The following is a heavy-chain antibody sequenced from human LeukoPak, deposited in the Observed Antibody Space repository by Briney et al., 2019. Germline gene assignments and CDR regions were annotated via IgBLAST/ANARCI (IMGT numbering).Heavy chain of an antibody. D-gene: IGHD6-19*01. V-gene: IGHV1-2*02. CDR3: ARDRIAVAPDAFDI. Sequence: ASVKVSCKASGYTFTGYYMHWVRQAPGQGLEWMGWINPNSGGTNYAQKFQGRVTMTRDTSISTAYMELSRLRSDDTAVYYCARDRIAVAPDAFDIWGQGTMVTVSS. CDR1: GYTFTGYY. J-gene: IGHJ3*02. CDR2: INPNSGGT.